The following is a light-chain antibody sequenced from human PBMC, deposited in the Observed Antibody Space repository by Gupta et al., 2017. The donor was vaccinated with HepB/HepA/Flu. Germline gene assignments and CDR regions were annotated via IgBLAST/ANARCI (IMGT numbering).Light chain of an antibody. CDR3: QQSYRTPRT. J-gene: IGKJ1*01. Sequence: DIQMTQSPSSLSASVGDTVTITCRAGQRIASFLNWYQQKPGKAPKLLIYAASSLESGVPSRFSGSASGTDFTLTISSLQLDDFATYYCQQSYRTPRTFGRGTRVDMK. CDR1: QRIASF. CDR2: AAS. V-gene: IGKV1-39*01.